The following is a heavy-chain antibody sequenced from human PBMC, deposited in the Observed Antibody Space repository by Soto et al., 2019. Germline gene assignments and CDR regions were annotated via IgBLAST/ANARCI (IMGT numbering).Heavy chain of an antibody. V-gene: IGHV3-23*01. Sequence: GGSLRLSCAASGFTFSSYAMSWVRQAPGKXLEWVSAISGSGGSTYYADSVKGRFTISRDNSKNTLYLQMNSLRAEDTAVYYCAKDYVDTAMVTILYYYGMDVWGQGTTVTVSS. D-gene: IGHD5-18*01. CDR3: AKDYVDTAMVTILYYYGMDV. CDR2: ISGSGGST. CDR1: GFTFSSYA. J-gene: IGHJ6*02.